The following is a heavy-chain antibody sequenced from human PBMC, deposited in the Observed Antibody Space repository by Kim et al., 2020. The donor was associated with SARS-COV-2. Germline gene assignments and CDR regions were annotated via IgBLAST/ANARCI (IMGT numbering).Heavy chain of an antibody. J-gene: IGHJ4*02. D-gene: IGHD1-26*01. V-gene: IGHV3-53*01. CDR2: IYSGGST. Sequence: GGSLRLSCAASGFTVSSNYMSWVRQAPGKGLEWVSVIYSGGSTYYADSVKGRFTISRDNSKNTLYLQMNSLRAEDTAVYYCARTTRYSGSYYYYNFDYWGQGTLVTVSS. CDR3: ARTTRYSGSYYYYNFDY. CDR1: GFTVSSNY.